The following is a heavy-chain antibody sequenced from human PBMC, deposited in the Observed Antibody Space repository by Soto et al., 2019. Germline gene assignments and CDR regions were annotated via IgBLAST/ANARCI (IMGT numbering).Heavy chain of an antibody. V-gene: IGHV4-4*07. CDR2: IYATGST. Sequence: SLSCSVAYGYIVDHDCSWISKNPGKGLEWIGRIYATGSTDYNPSLKSRITMSVDMSKKQCSLTLRSVTAADTAIYYCVRDGTKNLRARFDPWGRGILVTVSS. J-gene: IGHJ5*02. CDR1: YGYIVDHD. CDR3: VRDGTKNLRARFDP. D-gene: IGHD1-1*01.